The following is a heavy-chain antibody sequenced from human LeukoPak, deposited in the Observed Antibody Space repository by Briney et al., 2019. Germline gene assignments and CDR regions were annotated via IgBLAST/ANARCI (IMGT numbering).Heavy chain of an antibody. CDR3: AMRVGPGRWRDTLEWIRLDY. CDR2: IIPIFGTA. CDR1: GGTFSSYA. Sequence: EASVKVSCKASGGTFSSYAISWVRQAPGQELEWMGGIIPIFGTAHYAQKFQGRVTITTDESTSTAYMELSSLRSEDTAVYYCAMRVGPGRWRDTLEWIRLDYWGQGTLVTVSS. J-gene: IGHJ4*02. D-gene: IGHD3-3*01. V-gene: IGHV1-69*05.